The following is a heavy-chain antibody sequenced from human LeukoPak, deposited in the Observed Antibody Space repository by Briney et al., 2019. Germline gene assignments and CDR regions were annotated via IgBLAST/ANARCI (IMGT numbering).Heavy chain of an antibody. J-gene: IGHJ4*02. CDR3: ARVELFHTTPYYFDY. Sequence: GGSLRLSCAASGFTFSSYWMSWVRQAPGKGLEWVANIKQDGSEKYYVDSVKGRFTISRDNAKNSLYLQMNSLRAEDTAVYYCARVELFHTTPYYFDYWGQGTLVTVSS. V-gene: IGHV3-7*01. D-gene: IGHD1-14*01. CDR1: GFTFSSYW. CDR2: IKQDGSEK.